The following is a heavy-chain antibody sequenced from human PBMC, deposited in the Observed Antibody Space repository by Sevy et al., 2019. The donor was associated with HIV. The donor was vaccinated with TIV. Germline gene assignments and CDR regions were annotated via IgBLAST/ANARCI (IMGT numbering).Heavy chain of an antibody. J-gene: IGHJ4*01. V-gene: IGHV3-30-3*01. CDR2: ISYEGTET. CDR3: ARYGGYSVKWYPLY. D-gene: IGHD1-26*01. Sequence: GGSLRLSYAASGFAFSTHAMHWVRQAPGKGLEWVAVISYEGTETFYAASVEGRFTISRDNSKNMLSLQINSLRPEDTAVYYCARYGGYSVKWYPLYWGHGTLVTVSS. CDR1: GFAFSTHA.